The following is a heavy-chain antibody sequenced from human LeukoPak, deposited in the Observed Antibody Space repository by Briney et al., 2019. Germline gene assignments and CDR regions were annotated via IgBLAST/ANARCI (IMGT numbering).Heavy chain of an antibody. V-gene: IGHV4-39*07. J-gene: IGHJ5*02. D-gene: IGHD3-10*01. CDR2: IYYSGST. CDR1: GGSISSSSYY. Sequence: PSETLSLTCTVSGGSISSSSYYWGWIRQPPGKGLEWIGSIYYSGSTYYNPSLKSRVTISVDTSKNQFSLKLSSVTAADTAVYYCARDPGSGSYLGARFDPWGQGTLVTVSS. CDR3: ARDPGSGSYLGARFDP.